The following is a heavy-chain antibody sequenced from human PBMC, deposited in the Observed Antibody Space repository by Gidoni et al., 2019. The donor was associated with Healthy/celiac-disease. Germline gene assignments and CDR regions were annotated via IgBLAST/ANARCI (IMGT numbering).Heavy chain of an antibody. CDR2: ILYSGST. J-gene: IGHJ6*03. D-gene: IGHD5-18*01. V-gene: IGHV4-39*01. Sequence: RQPPGKGLEWLGSILYSGSTYYNPSLKSLFTISVDTSKNQFSLTLSSVTAADTAVYYCARHTAYYYYNYMDVWGNGTTVTVSS. CDR3: ARHTAYYYYNYMDV.